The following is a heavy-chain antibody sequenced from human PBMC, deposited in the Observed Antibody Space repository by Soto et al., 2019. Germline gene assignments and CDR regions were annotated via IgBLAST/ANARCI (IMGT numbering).Heavy chain of an antibody. Sequence: EVQLLESGGGLVQPGGSLRLSCAASGFTFSSYVMSWVRQAPGKGLEWVSVISGSGVSTYYADSVKGRFTISRDNSKNTLYLQMNSLRAEDTAVYYCARTPTTTGDAFDIWGQGTMVTVSS. CDR1: GFTFSSYV. J-gene: IGHJ3*02. CDR2: ISGSGVST. V-gene: IGHV3-23*01. CDR3: ARTPTTTGDAFDI. D-gene: IGHD1-1*01.